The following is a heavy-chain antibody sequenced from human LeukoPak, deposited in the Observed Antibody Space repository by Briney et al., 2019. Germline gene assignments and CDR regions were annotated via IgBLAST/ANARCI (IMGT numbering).Heavy chain of an antibody. CDR3: AKDTDYGGKGGHDY. D-gene: IGHD4-23*01. CDR1: GFTFSSYW. CDR2: INSDGSST. V-gene: IGHV3-74*01. Sequence: PGGSLSLSCAASGFTFSSYWMHWVRQAPGKGLVWVSRINSDGSSTSYADSVRGRFSISRDNAKNTLYLQMNSLRAEDTAVYYCAKDTDYGGKGGHDYWGQGTLVTVSS. J-gene: IGHJ4*02.